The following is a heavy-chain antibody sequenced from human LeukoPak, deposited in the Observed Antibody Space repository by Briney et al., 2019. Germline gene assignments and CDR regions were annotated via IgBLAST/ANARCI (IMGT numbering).Heavy chain of an antibody. CDR1: GMTFSNHW. J-gene: IGHJ4*02. CDR3: ARSPLTVTTRLHFDY. CDR2: INSDGSST. V-gene: IGHV3-74*01. Sequence: PGGALRLSCAASGMTFSNHWMHWVRQAPGKGLVWVSRINSDGSSTSYADSVKGRFTISRDNAKDTLYLQMNSLRAEDTAVYYCARSPLTVTTRLHFDYWGQGTLVTVSS. D-gene: IGHD4-17*01.